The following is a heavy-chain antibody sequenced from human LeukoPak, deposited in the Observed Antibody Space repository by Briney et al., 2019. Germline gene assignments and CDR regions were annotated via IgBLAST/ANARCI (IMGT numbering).Heavy chain of an antibody. CDR2: TYYRSKWYN. D-gene: IGHD3-10*01. J-gene: IGHJ6*02. Sequence: SQTLSLTCAISGDSVSSNSAAWNWIRQSPSRGLEWLGRTYYRSKWYNDYAVSVKSRITINPDTSKNQFSLQLNSVTPEDTAVYYWARERPGELLWFGELFGYYGMDVWGQGTTVTVSS. V-gene: IGHV6-1*01. CDR1: GDSVSSNSAA. CDR3: ARERPGELLWFGELFGYYGMDV.